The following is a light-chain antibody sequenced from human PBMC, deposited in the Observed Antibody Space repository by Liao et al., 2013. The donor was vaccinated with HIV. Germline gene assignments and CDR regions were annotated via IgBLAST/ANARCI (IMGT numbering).Light chain of an antibody. CDR3: QVWDSSSDHYV. V-gene: IGLV3-1*01. CDR2: EDD. CDR1: KLGNKN. J-gene: IGLJ1*01. Sequence: SYELTQPPSVSVSPGQTASVTCSGDKLGNKNICWYQQKPRQSPVLVIYEDDKRPSGIPERFSGSNSGNTATLTISRVEAGDEADYYCQVWDSSSDHYVFGTGTKVTVL.